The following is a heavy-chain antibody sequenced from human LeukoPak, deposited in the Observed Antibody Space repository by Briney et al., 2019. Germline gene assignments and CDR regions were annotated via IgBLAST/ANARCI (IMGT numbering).Heavy chain of an antibody. CDR1: GFTFDEYY. D-gene: IGHD1-26*01. V-gene: IGHV3-11*04. CDR2: ISSGSTSI. J-gene: IGHJ4*02. Sequence: PGGSLRLSCAASGFTFDEYYMSWIRQAPGKGLEWVSYISSGSTSIYNADSVKGRFTVSRDNSKNSLYLQMNSLRAGDTAVYYCARGISGPGDHPYFDYWGQGTLVTVSS. CDR3: ARGISGPGDHPYFDY.